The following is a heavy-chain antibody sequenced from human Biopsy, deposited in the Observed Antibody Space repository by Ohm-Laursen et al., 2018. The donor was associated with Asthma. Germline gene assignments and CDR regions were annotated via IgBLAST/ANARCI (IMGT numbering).Heavy chain of an antibody. CDR3: VRGSSSWHHGPFHYYYGLDV. CDR2: IHYSWTT. J-gene: IGHJ6*02. D-gene: IGHD6-13*01. V-gene: IGHV4-39*01. CDR1: SGSGGYMRRGNYY. Sequence: GTLSLTCSLSSGSGGYMRRGNYYWGWIRQPPGKGLEWIGSIHYSWTTYYNPSLDSRVTVSADTTKNQFSLKLTSVTAADTAVYYCVRGSSSWHHGPFHYYYGLDVWGQGTTATVSS.